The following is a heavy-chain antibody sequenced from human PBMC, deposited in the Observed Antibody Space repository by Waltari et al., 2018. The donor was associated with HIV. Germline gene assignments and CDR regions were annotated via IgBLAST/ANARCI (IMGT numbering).Heavy chain of an antibody. CDR3: ARRGIQLWFYAFDI. CDR2: SYTSGST. D-gene: IGHD5-18*01. J-gene: IGHJ3*02. V-gene: IGHV4-61*02. CDR1: AASISSVSSY. Sequence: QVQLHESGPGLVKPSLTLSPTCTVSAASISSVSSYQSSIQQPAGKGLEWIGRSYTSGSTNYNPSRKSRVTISVDTSKNQFSLKLSSVTAADTAVYYCARRGIQLWFYAFDIWGQGTMVTVSS.